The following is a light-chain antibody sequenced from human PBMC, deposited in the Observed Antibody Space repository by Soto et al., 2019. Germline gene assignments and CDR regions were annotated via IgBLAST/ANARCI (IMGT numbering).Light chain of an antibody. CDR1: SSNVGINA. V-gene: IGLV1-44*01. Sequence: QAVVTQPPSTSGTPGQRVTISCSGSSSNVGINAVHWYQQFPGTAPRLLIYTDYQRPSWVPGRFSGSKSGTSASLAISGLQSEDEADYYCAAWDDSLGGLVFGGGTQLTVL. J-gene: IGLJ2*01. CDR2: TDY. CDR3: AAWDDSLGGLV.